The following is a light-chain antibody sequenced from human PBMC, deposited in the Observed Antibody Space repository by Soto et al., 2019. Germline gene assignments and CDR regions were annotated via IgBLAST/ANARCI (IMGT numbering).Light chain of an antibody. J-gene: IGLJ3*02. V-gene: IGLV3-21*02. CDR1: NIGGKS. CDR3: QVWDRTSNEEV. CDR2: EDS. Sequence: SYELTQPPSVSVAPGQTARITCGGNNIGGKSVHWYQQRAGQAPVLVVYEDSGRPSGIPERVSGSNSGNTATLTISRVEPGDEADYYCQVWDRTSNEEVFGGGTKLTVL.